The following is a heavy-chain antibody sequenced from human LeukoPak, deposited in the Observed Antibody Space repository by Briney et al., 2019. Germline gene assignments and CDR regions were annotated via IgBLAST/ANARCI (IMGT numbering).Heavy chain of an antibody. D-gene: IGHD3-9*01. CDR2: ISGSGGST. J-gene: IGHJ3*02. V-gene: IGHV3-23*01. Sequence: GGSLRLSCAASGFTFNSYAMSWVRQAPGKGLEWVSIISGSGGSTYYADSVKGRFTISRDNSKNTLHLQMNSMRAEDTAVYYCAKDAILTGYPDAFDIWGQGTMVTVSS. CDR1: GFTFNSYA. CDR3: AKDAILTGYPDAFDI.